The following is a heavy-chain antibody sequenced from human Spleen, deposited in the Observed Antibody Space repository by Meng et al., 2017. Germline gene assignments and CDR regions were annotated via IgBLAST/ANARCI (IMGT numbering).Heavy chain of an antibody. Sequence: GGSLRLSCAGYGFSVSNNYMSWVRQAPGKGLEWVSGISWNSGSIGYADSVKGRFTISRDNAKNSLYLQMNSLRAEDMALYYCAKSYYYGSGQIDYWGQGTLVTVSS. CDR3: AKSYYYGSGQIDY. J-gene: IGHJ4*02. D-gene: IGHD3-10*01. CDR2: ISWNSGSI. V-gene: IGHV3-9*03. CDR1: GFSVSNNY.